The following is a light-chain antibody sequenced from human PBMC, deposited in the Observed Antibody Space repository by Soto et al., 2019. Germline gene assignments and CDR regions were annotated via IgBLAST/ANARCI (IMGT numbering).Light chain of an antibody. V-gene: IGLV2-8*01. Sequence: QSALTQPASVSGSPGQSITISCTGTSSDVGSYNYVSWFQQHPGKAPKLMIYEVSKRPSGVPDRFSGSKSGNTAPLTVSGLQAEDEADYYCNSYAGSNNWVFGGGTKLTVL. CDR3: NSYAGSNNWV. CDR2: EVS. J-gene: IGLJ3*02. CDR1: SSDVGSYNY.